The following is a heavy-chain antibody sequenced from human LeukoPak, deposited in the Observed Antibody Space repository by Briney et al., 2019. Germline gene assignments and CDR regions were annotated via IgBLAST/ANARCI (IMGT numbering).Heavy chain of an antibody. CDR2: IWYDGSNK. V-gene: IGHV3-30*02. J-gene: IGHJ3*02. Sequence: GGSLRLSCAASGFTFSSYGMHWVRQAPGKGLEWVAVIWYDGSNKYYADSVKGRFTISRDNSKNTLYLQMNSLRAEDTAVYYCAKLSMTSDAFDIWGQGTMVTVSS. D-gene: IGHD2/OR15-2a*01. CDR3: AKLSMTSDAFDI. CDR1: GFTFSSYG.